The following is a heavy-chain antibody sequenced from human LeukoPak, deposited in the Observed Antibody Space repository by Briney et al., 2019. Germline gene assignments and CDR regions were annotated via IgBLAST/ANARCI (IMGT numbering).Heavy chain of an antibody. V-gene: IGHV1-3*01. Sequence: ASAKVSCKASGYTFTSFPMHWVRQAPGQRLEWMGWINAGNGNTKYSQKFQGRVTITRDTSASTAYMDLSSLRSEDTAVYYCARGDPSYSTNWFDPWGQGTLVSVTS. CDR2: INAGNGNT. J-gene: IGHJ5*02. CDR3: ARGDPSYSTNWFDP. D-gene: IGHD4-11*01. CDR1: GYTFTSFP.